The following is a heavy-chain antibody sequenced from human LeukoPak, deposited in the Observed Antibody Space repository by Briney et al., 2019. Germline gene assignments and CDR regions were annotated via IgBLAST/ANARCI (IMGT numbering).Heavy chain of an antibody. CDR2: INHSGST. D-gene: IGHD3-22*01. V-gene: IGHV4-34*01. CDR1: GGSFSGYY. Sequence: SETLSLTCAVYGGSFSGYYWSWIRQPPGKELEWIGEINHSGSTNYNPSLKSRVTISVDTSKNQFSLKLSSVTAADTAVYYCARVVRRYYYDSSGPMGTYYFDYWGQGTLVTVSS. CDR3: ARVVRRYYYDSSGPMGTYYFDY. J-gene: IGHJ4*02.